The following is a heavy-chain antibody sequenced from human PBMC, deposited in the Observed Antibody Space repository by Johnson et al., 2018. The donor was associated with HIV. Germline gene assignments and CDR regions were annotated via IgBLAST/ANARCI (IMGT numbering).Heavy chain of an antibody. CDR1: GFTVSSNY. Sequence: VQLVESGGGLIQPGGSLRLSCAASGFTVSSNYMSWVRQAPGKGLEWVSVIYSGGSTYYADSVKGRFTISRDNSKNTRYLQMNSLRAEDTAVYYCAKRYSGSLRGAFDGWGQGTMVTVSS. CDR3: AKRYSGSLRGAFDG. J-gene: IGHJ3*01. CDR2: IYSGGST. V-gene: IGHV3-53*01. D-gene: IGHD1-26*01.